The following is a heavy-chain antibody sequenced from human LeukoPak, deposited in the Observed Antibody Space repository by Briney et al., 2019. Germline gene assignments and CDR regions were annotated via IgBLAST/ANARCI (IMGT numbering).Heavy chain of an antibody. D-gene: IGHD3-10*01. Sequence: SETLSLTCAVYGGSFSGYYWSWIRQPPGKGLEWIGEINHSGSTNYNPSLKSRVTISVDTSKNQFSLKLSSVTAADTAVYYCARHRRSMVRGVIYLDYWGQGTLVTVSS. CDR3: ARHRRSMVRGVIYLDY. V-gene: IGHV4-34*01. J-gene: IGHJ4*02. CDR2: INHSGST. CDR1: GGSFSGYY.